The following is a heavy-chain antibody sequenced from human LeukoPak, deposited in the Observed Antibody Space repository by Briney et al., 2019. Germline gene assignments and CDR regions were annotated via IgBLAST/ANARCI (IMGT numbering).Heavy chain of an antibody. V-gene: IGHV1-18*01. CDR2: ISAYNGNA. Sequence: ASVKVSCKASGYTFTSYGIIWVRQAPGQGLEWMGWISAYNGNANYAQKLQGRVTMTTDTFTSTAYMELRSLRSDDTALYYCARDHLMGSSDPYNWFDPWGQETPVTVSS. J-gene: IGHJ5*02. CDR3: ARDHLMGSSDPYNWFDP. D-gene: IGHD6-6*01. CDR1: GYTFTSYG.